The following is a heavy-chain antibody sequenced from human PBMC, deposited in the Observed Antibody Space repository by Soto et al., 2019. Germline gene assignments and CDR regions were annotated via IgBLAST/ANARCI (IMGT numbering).Heavy chain of an antibody. V-gene: IGHV4-34*01. CDR1: GGSFSGYY. CDR2: INHSGST. D-gene: IGHD4-4*01. CDR3: ARGSNGPHYYYYMYV. J-gene: IGHJ6*03. Sequence: SETLSLTCAVYGGSFSGYYWSWIRQPPGKGLEWIGEINHSGSTNYSPSLKSRVTISVDTSKNQFSLKLSSVTAADTAVYYCARGSNGPHYYYYMYVWGKGTTVTVSS.